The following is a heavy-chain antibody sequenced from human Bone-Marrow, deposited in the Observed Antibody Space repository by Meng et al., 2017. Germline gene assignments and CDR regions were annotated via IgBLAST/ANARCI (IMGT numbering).Heavy chain of an antibody. CDR3: AREAGRDGYATPNFDH. Sequence: QLQLQESGPGLVKPSQTLSLTCTVSGGSIGSGGYYWSWIRQHPGKGLEWIGYIYYTGSTFYNPSLKSRLTISVDTSKNQFSLKLISATAADTAVYYCAREAGRDGYATPNFDHWGQGTLVTVSS. V-gene: IGHV4-31*03. J-gene: IGHJ4*02. CDR2: IYYTGST. D-gene: IGHD5-24*01. CDR1: GGSIGSGGYY.